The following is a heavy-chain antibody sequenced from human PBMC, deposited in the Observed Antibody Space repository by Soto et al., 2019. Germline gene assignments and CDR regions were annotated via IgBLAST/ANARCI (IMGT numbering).Heavy chain of an antibody. V-gene: IGHV4-30-4*01. Sequence: QVQLQESGPGLVNPSQTLSLTCTVSGGSISSGDYSWGWIRQPPGKGLEWIGYIYYSGSTYYNPSLTSRVTISVDTSKNQFSLQLSSVTAADTAVYYCARVVYGTTVTTSGAFDIWGQGTMVTVSS. CDR1: GGSISSGDYS. J-gene: IGHJ3*02. CDR3: ARVVYGTTVTTSGAFDI. CDR2: IYYSGST. D-gene: IGHD4-17*01.